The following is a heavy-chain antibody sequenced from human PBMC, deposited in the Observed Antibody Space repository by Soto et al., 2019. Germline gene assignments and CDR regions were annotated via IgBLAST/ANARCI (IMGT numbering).Heavy chain of an antibody. CDR1: GFSFGGYG. V-gene: IGHV3-33*01. Sequence: QVQLVESGGGVVQPGMSLRLSCAASGFSFGGYGMHWVRQAPGKGLEWVAVIRYDGSNEYYADSAKGRFTISRDNSKNTLYLQMNSLRAEDTAVYYCARDGVGATTYFGYFDYWGQGTLVTVSS. J-gene: IGHJ4*02. D-gene: IGHD1-26*01. CDR2: IRYDGSNE. CDR3: ARDGVGATTYFGYFDY.